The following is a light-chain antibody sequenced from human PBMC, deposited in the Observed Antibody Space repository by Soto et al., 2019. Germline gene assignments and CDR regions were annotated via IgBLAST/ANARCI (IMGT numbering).Light chain of an antibody. CDR3: QQYNSWPLIT. CDR2: GAS. CDR1: QTVSRH. V-gene: IGKV3-15*01. Sequence: EIVLTQSPGTLSFSPGERATLSCRASQTVSRHLAWYQQKPGQAPRLLIFGASTRATGIPDRFSGSGSGTDFTLTISFLQPEDFAVYYCQQYNSWPLITFGPGTRLEIK. J-gene: IGKJ5*01.